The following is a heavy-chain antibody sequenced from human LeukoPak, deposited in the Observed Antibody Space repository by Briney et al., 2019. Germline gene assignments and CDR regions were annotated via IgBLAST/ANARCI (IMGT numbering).Heavy chain of an antibody. CDR2: MNESGGT. V-gene: IGHV4-34*01. CDR3: ARGLRAARLAS. D-gene: IGHD6-6*01. J-gene: IGHJ5*02. CDR1: GGSFSGYY. Sequence: PSETLSLTSAVSGGSFSGYYWSWIRQPPGKGLEWIGEMNESGGTTYNQSLKSRVTISVDTSKSQFSLKLSSVTAADTAVYYCARGLRAARLASWGQGTLVTVSS.